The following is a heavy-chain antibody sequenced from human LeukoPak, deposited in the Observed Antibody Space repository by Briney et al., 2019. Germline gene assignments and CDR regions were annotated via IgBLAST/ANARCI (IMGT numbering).Heavy chain of an antibody. J-gene: IGHJ4*02. V-gene: IGHV3-15*01. CDR3: TTGPFTYYDILTGYYTLDY. D-gene: IGHD3-9*01. Sequence: SGGSLRLSCAASGFTFSNAWMSWVRQAPGKGLEWVGCIKSKTDGGTTDYAAPVKGRFTISRDDSKNTLYLQMNSLKTEDTAVYYCTTGPFTYYDILTGYYTLDYWGQGTLVTVSS. CDR2: IKSKTDGGTT. CDR1: GFTFSNAW.